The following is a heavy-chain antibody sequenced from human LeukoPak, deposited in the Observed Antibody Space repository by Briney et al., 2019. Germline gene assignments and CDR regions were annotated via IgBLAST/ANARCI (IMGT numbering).Heavy chain of an antibody. CDR2: ISNSGGST. Sequence: GGSLRLSCAASGFTFSSCAMSWVRQAPGTGLEWVSGISNSGGSTYHADSVKGRFTISRDNSKNTLYLQMNSLRAEDTAVYYCAKSRGQYGDYLFYYYGMDVWGQGTTVTVSS. V-gene: IGHV3-23*01. D-gene: IGHD4-17*01. CDR3: AKSRGQYGDYLFYYYGMDV. J-gene: IGHJ6*02. CDR1: GFTFSSCA.